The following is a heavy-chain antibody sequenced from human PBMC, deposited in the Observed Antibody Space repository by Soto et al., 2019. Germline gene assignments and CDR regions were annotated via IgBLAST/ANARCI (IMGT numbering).Heavy chain of an antibody. J-gene: IGHJ4*02. CDR2: ISYDGTYK. V-gene: IGHV3-30-3*01. Sequence: QVQLVESGGGVVQPGRSLRLSCAASAFTFRSYAMHWVRQAPRKGLEWVSVISYDGTYKYYADSVKGRFTISRDNSKNTLYLQMSSLRPEDTAVYYCARDAIYDGSGYYGSYFDYWGQGSLVTVSS. D-gene: IGHD3-22*01. CDR1: AFTFRSYA. CDR3: ARDAIYDGSGYYGSYFDY.